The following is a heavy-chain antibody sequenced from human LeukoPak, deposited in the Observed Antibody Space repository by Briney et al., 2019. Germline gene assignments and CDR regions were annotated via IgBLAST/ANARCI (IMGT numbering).Heavy chain of an antibody. CDR3: ARDGEDTAMVSFDY. J-gene: IGHJ4*02. V-gene: IGHV1-2*02. CDR1: GYTFTGYY. CDR2: INPNSGGT. Sequence: RASVKVSCKASGYTFTGYYMHWVRQAPGQGLEWMGWINPNSGGTNYAQKFQGRVTMTRDTSISTAYMELSRLRSDDTAVYYCARDGEDTAMVSFDYWGQGTLVTVSS. D-gene: IGHD5-18*01.